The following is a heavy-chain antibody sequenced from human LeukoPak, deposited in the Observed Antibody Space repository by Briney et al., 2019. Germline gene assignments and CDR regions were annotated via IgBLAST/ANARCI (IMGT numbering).Heavy chain of an antibody. D-gene: IGHD3-3*01. Sequence: SETLSLTCTVSGGSIRSRYYYWGWLRQPPGKGLEWIGSIYDSGSTYYNPSLKSRVTISVDTSKNQFSLKLNSVTAADTAVYYCARGYLFWSGPREGPGIDYWGQGTLVTVSS. V-gene: IGHV4-39*01. J-gene: IGHJ4*02. CDR2: IYDSGST. CDR3: ARGYLFWSGPREGPGIDY. CDR1: GGSIRSRYYY.